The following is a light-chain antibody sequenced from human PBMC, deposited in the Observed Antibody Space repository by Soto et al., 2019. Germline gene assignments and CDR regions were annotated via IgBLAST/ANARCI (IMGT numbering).Light chain of an antibody. CDR1: QSVSIL. Sequence: EIVMTQSPATLSVSPGERATLSCRASQSVSILLAWYQQKPGQAPRLLSYDASIRAAGVPARFSGSGPGTDFSLTISSLEPEDFAVYYCQQRSNWPPITFGQGTKVDIK. CDR2: DAS. V-gene: IGKV3D-11*02. J-gene: IGKJ1*01. CDR3: QQRSNWPPIT.